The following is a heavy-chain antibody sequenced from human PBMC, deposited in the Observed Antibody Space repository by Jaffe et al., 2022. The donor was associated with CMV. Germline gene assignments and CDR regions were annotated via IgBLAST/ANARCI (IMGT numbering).Heavy chain of an antibody. J-gene: IGHJ4*02. D-gene: IGHD3-10*01. Sequence: QVQLQQWGAGLLKPSETLSLTCAVYGGSFSGYYWSWIRQPPGKGLEWIGEINHSGSTNYNPSLKSRVTISVDTSKNQFSLKLSSVTAADTAVYYCARVIHRPELLWFGDGDWESYYFDYWGQGTLVTVSS. V-gene: IGHV4-34*01. CDR3: ARVIHRPELLWFGDGDWESYYFDY. CDR2: INHSGST. CDR1: GGSFSGYY.